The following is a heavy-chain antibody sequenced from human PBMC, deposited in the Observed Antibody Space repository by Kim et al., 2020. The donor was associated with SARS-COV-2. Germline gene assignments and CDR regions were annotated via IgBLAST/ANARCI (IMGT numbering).Heavy chain of an antibody. CDR1: GFTFDAYA. J-gene: IGHJ4*02. Sequence: GGSLRLSCAASGFTFDAYAMHWVRQAPGKGLEWVSGISWNSGSIGYADSVKGRFTISRDNAKNSLYLQMNSLRAEDTALYYCAKDIGGPDYGDYGGFDYWGQGTLVTVSA. CDR2: ISWNSGSI. V-gene: IGHV3-9*01. D-gene: IGHD4-17*01. CDR3: AKDIGGPDYGDYGGFDY.